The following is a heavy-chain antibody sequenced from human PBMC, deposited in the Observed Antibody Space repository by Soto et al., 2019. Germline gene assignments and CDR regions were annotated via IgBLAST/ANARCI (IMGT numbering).Heavy chain of an antibody. D-gene: IGHD5-12*01. V-gene: IGHV4-59*01. CDR2: IHYNGNT. J-gene: IGHJ4*02. Sequence: SETLSLTCTVSGDSISAYSWSWVRQPPGKGLEWIGNIHYNGNTKYNPSLKSRVTMSVDTSKNQFSLKLISVTAADTAKYFCAREGNLGRWLQPLAFSGQGTLVTVSS. CDR3: AREGNLGRWLQPLAF. CDR1: GDSISAYS.